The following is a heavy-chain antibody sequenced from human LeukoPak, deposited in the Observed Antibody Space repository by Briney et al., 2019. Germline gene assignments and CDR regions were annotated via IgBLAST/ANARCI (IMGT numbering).Heavy chain of an antibody. J-gene: IGHJ4*02. CDR2: MNPNTGDT. V-gene: IGHV1-8*01. D-gene: IGHD1-26*01. CDR1: GYTFNGYD. CDR3: TRGSLSGSSRDY. Sequence: GASVKVSCKASGYTFNGYDINWVRQATGQGLEWMGWMNPNTGDTGYAQKFQGRVTMTRNTSIDTAYMELGGLKSEDTAVYYCTRGSLSGSSRDYWGQGTLVTVSS.